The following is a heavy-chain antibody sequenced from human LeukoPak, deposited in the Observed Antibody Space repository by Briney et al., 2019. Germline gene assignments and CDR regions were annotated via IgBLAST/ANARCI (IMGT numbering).Heavy chain of an antibody. CDR3: ASDLLYFDY. Sequence: PGGSLRLSCAASVFTVSSNYMSWVRQAPGKGLEWVSVIYSGGSTYYADSVKGRFTISRDNSKNTLYLQMNSLRAEDTAVYYCASDLLYFDYWGQGTLVTVSS. V-gene: IGHV3-53*05. J-gene: IGHJ4*02. CDR2: IYSGGST. CDR1: VFTVSSNY.